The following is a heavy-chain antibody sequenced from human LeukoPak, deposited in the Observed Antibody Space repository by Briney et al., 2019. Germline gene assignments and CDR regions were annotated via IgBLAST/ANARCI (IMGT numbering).Heavy chain of an antibody. V-gene: IGHV3-33*06. CDR2: IFYDGSNK. J-gene: IGHJ5*02. D-gene: IGHD3-3*01. Sequence: GGSLRLSCAASGFTFNRSGMHWVRQAPGKGLEWVALIFYDGSNKYFADSVKGRFTISRDNSKSMLYLQMNSLRAEDTAVYYCAKGLEWSNNWFDPWGQGTLVTVSS. CDR3: AKGLEWSNNWFDP. CDR1: GFTFNRSG.